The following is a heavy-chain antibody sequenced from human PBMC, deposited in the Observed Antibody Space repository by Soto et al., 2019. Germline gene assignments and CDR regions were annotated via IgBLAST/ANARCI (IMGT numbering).Heavy chain of an antibody. J-gene: IGHJ6*02. CDR3: ARRVVAGRASYYYYGMDV. CDR2: IYPGDSDT. V-gene: IGHV5-51*01. CDR1: GYSFTSYW. D-gene: IGHD6-19*01. Sequence: GESLKSSGKGSGYSFTSYWIGWVRQMPGKGLGWMGIIYPGDSDTRYSPSFQGQVTISADKSISTAYLQWSSLKASDTAMYYCARRVVAGRASYYYYGMDVWGQGTTVTVSS.